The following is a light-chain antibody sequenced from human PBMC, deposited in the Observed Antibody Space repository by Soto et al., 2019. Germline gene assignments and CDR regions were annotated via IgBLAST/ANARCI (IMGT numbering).Light chain of an antibody. CDR3: QQYGSSPYT. CDR2: GAS. V-gene: IGKV3-20*01. CDR1: QSVSSNY. Sequence: EIVLTQSPGTLSLSPGERATLSCRARQSVSSNYLAWYQQKPGQAPRLLIYGASSRATGIPDRFSGSTSGTDFTHTISRLDPEDFAVYYCQQYGSSPYTFGQGTKLEIK. J-gene: IGKJ2*01.